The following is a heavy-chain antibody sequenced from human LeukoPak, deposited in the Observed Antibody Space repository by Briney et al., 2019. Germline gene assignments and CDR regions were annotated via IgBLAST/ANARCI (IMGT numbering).Heavy chain of an antibody. V-gene: IGHV1-2*02. J-gene: IGHJ4*02. D-gene: IGHD3-9*01. CDR2: INPNSDGT. CDR1: GYTFTGYY. CDR3: ARGPYYDILTGYHYYFDY. Sequence: ASVKVSCKASGYTFTGYYMHWVRQAPGQGLEWMGWINPNSDGTNYAQKFQGRVTMTRDTSISTAYMELSRLRSDDTAVYYCARGPYYDILTGYHYYFDYWGQGTLVTVSS.